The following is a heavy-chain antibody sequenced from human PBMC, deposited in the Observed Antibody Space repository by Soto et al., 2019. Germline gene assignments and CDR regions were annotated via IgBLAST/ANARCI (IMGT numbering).Heavy chain of an antibody. CDR3: ARISWLLHDPFDI. V-gene: IGHV3-7*01. CDR2: IKQDGSEK. CDR1: GFTFSSYW. Sequence: GGSLRLSCAASGFTFSSYWMSWVRQAPGKGLEWVANIKQDGSEKYYVDSVKGRFTISRDNAKNSLYLQMNSLRAEDTAVYYCARISWLLHDPFDIWGQGTMVTVSS. J-gene: IGHJ3*02. D-gene: IGHD3-22*01.